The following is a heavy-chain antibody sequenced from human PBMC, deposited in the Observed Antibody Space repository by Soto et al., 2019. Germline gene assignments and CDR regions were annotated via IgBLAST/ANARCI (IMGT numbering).Heavy chain of an antibody. Sequence: QLQLQESGPGLVKPSETLSLTCTVSGGSISSSSYYWGWIRQPPGKGLEWIGSIYYSGSTYYNPSLKSRVTISVDTCKNQFSLKLSSVTAADTAVYYCARQGYCTNGVCYTGWFDPWGQGTLVIVSS. CDR1: GGSISSSSYY. J-gene: IGHJ5*02. CDR2: IYYSGST. D-gene: IGHD2-8*01. V-gene: IGHV4-39*01. CDR3: ARQGYCTNGVCYTGWFDP.